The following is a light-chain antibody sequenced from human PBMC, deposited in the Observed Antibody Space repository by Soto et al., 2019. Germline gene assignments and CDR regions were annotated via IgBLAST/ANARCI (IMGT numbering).Light chain of an antibody. Sequence: QSVLTQPASVSGSPGQSITISCTGTSSDVGGYNYVSWYQQHPGKAPKLMIYEVSNRPSGVSNRFSGSKSGNTASLTISGLQAEDEADYYCCSSSGVTTWIFGGGTKLTVL. CDR3: CSSSGVTTWI. CDR1: SSDVGGYNY. J-gene: IGLJ3*02. CDR2: EVS. V-gene: IGLV2-14*01.